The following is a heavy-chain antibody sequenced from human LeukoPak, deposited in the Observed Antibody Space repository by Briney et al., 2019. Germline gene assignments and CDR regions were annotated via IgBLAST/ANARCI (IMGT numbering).Heavy chain of an antibody. J-gene: IGHJ4*02. Sequence: GGSLRLSCAASGFTFSSYAMSWVRQAPGMGLEWVSAASASGGTTHYADSVKGRFTISRDNSKNTLYLQMNSLRAEDTAVYYCAKDPARARVSSGWNPHYWGQGTLVTVSS. V-gene: IGHV3-23*01. CDR1: GFTFSSYA. CDR3: AKDPARARVSSGWNPHY. CDR2: ASASGGTT. D-gene: IGHD6-19*01.